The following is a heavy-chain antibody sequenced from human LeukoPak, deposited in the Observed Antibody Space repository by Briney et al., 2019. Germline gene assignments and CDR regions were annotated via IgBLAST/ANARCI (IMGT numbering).Heavy chain of an antibody. D-gene: IGHD6-19*01. V-gene: IGHV1-8*01. CDR2: MNPNSGNT. CDR1: GYTFTSYD. CDR3: ARLSSGWFRVVDFDY. Sequence: ASVKVSCKASGYTFTSYDINWVRQATGQGLEWMGWMNPNSGNTGYAQKFQGRVTMTRDTSISTAYMELSRLRSDDTAVYYCARLSSGWFRVVDFDYWGQGTLVTVSS. J-gene: IGHJ4*02.